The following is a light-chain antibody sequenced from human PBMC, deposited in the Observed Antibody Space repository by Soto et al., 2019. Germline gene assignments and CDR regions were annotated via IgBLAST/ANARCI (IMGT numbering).Light chain of an antibody. J-gene: IGLJ2*01. V-gene: IGLV2-14*01. CDR1: SSDVGGYNY. CDR3: SSYTSRTVV. Sequence: QSALTQPASVSGSPGQSITISCTGNSSDVGGYNYVSWYQQHPGKAPKLMIYEVSNRPSGVSNRFSGSKSGNTASLTISGLQAEDEADYYCSSYTSRTVVFGGGTKLTVL. CDR2: EVS.